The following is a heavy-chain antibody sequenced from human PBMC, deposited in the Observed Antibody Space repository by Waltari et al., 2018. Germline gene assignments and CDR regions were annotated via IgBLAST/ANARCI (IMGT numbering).Heavy chain of an antibody. D-gene: IGHD2-2*01. Sequence: QVQLQESGPGLVKPSETLSLTCAVSGGSISSYYWSWIRQPAGTGLEWIGRIYTSGSTNYIPSLKTRVTMSVDTSKNQFSLKLSSVTAADTAVYYCAREGCSSTSCYAGWFDPWGQGTLVTVSS. CDR2: IYTSGST. V-gene: IGHV4-4*07. J-gene: IGHJ5*02. CDR1: GGSISSYY. CDR3: AREGCSSTSCYAGWFDP.